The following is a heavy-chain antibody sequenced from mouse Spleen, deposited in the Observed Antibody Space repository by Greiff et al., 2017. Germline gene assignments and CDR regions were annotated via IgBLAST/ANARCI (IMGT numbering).Heavy chain of an antibody. J-gene: IGHJ1*03. CDR1: GYSITSDYF. Sequence: VQLQQSGPGLVKPSQSLSLTCSVTGYSITSDYFRNWIRQLRGNKQGWVGHISYDGSNNYNPSLKNPTSITLDTPKNQFFLKLNSVTTEDTAKYYGARDSNYWYLDDWGKGTTVTVSS. V-gene: IGHV3-6*01. CDR2: ISYDGSN. D-gene: IGHD2-5*01. CDR3: ARDSNYWYLDD.